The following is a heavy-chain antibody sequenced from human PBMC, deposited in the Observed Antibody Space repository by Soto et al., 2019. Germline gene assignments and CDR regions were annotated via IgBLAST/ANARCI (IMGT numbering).Heavy chain of an antibody. CDR2: IKTSGDTT. J-gene: IGHJ4*02. D-gene: IGHD7-27*01. CDR1: GFAFSNCA. V-gene: IGHV3-23*05. CDR3: TKDVTGDIGADF. Sequence: EVQLLESGGDLVQPGGSLRLSCAASGFAFSNCAMSWVRQAPGKGLEWVPTIKTSGDTTFYADPVKGRFTTSRDDSKNTLYLQMNSLRAEDTATYYCTKDVTGDIGADFWGQGTPVTVSS.